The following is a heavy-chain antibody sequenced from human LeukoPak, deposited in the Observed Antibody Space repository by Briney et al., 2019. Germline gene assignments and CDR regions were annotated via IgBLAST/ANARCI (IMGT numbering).Heavy chain of an antibody. CDR1: GYSFTTYW. J-gene: IGHJ4*02. D-gene: IGHD6-13*01. V-gene: IGHV5-51*01. Sequence: GESLKISCRHSGYSFTTYWIGWVRQLPGKGLEWMGTIYPGDSVTRYSPSFQGQVTISVDKSISTAYLQWNSLKASDTAMYYCARLGGTSGSWYFDFWGQGTLVTVSS. CDR3: ARLGGTSGSWYFDF. CDR2: IYPGDSVT.